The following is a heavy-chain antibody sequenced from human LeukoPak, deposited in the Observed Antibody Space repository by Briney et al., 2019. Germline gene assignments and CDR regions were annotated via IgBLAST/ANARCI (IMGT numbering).Heavy chain of an antibody. CDR3: ARYWNDRYFDY. D-gene: IGHD1-1*01. J-gene: IGHJ4*02. Sequence: SETLSLTCTVSGGSISSYYWSWIRQPPGKGLEWIGYIYYSGSTNYNPSLKSRVTISVDTSKNQFSLKLSSVTAADTAVYYCARYWNDRYFDYWGQGTLVTVSS. CDR1: GGSISSYY. CDR2: IYYSGST. V-gene: IGHV4-59*12.